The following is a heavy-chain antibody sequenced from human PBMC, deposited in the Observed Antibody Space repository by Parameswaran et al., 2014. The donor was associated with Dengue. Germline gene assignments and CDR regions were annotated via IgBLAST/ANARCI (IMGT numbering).Heavy chain of an antibody. D-gene: IGHD2-15*01. CDR2: IYYSGST. J-gene: IGHJ2*01. Sequence: PGKGLEWIGYIYYSGSTNYNPSLKSRVTISVDTSKNQFSLKLSSVTAADTAVYYCARGEYCSGGSRYPDWYFDLWGRGTPGHRLL. CDR3: ARGEYCSGGSRYPDWYFDL. V-gene: IGHV4-59*13.